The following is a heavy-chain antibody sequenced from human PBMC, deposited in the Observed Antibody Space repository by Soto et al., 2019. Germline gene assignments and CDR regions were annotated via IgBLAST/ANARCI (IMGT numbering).Heavy chain of an antibody. CDR2: ISDDGSNK. J-gene: IGHJ4*02. CDR3: ARDRFASSWSYFYY. V-gene: IGHV3-30-3*01. Sequence: PGGSLRLSCEASGFTFSNYALHWVRQAPGKGLEWVAVISDDGSNKYYADSVKGRFTISRDNSKNTLYLQMNSLRAEDTAVYYCARDRFASSWSYFYYWGQGTPVTVSS. CDR1: GFTFSNYA. D-gene: IGHD6-13*01.